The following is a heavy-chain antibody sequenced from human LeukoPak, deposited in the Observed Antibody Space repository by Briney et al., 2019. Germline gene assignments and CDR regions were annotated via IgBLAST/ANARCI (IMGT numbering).Heavy chain of an antibody. CDR2: INPDSGGT. CDR3: ARVLDYDFWSGYYHYYYYMDV. Sequence: ASVKVSCKASGYTITGYYMHWVRQAPGQGLEWMGWINPDSGGTNYAQKFQGRVTMTRDTSISTAYMELSRLRSDDTAVYYCARVLDYDFWSGYYHYYYYMDVWGKGTTVTVSS. D-gene: IGHD3-3*01. J-gene: IGHJ6*03. V-gene: IGHV1-2*02. CDR1: GYTITGYY.